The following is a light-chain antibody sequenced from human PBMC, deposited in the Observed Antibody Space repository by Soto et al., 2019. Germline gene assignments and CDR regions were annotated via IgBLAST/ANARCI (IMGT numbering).Light chain of an antibody. CDR1: QNISTW. CDR2: AAS. CDR3: QQSYSMPYA. V-gene: IGKV1-39*01. J-gene: IGKJ2*01. Sequence: DIQVTQSPPTLSASVGDRVTITCRASQNISTWMAWYQLKPGKAPKLLIYAASTLQTGVPSRFTGSGSGTDFTLTLISLQPEDYATYFSQQSYSMPYAFGPGTKVDI.